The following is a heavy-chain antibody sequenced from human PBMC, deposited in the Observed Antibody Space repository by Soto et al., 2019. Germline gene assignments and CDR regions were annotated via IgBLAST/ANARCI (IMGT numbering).Heavy chain of an antibody. V-gene: IGHV4-34*01. CDR1: GGSFSGYY. J-gene: IGHJ6*02. D-gene: IGHD6-13*01. Sequence: PSETLSLTCAVYGGSFSGYYWSWIRPPPGKGLEWIGEINHSGSTNYNPSLKSRVTISVDTSKNQFSLKLSSVTAADTAVYYCARGPLRYSSRGSKTYGMDVWGQGTTVTVSS. CDR3: ARGPLRYSSRGSKTYGMDV. CDR2: INHSGST.